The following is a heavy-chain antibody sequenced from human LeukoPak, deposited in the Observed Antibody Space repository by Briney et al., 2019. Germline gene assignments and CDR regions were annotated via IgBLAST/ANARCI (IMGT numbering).Heavy chain of an antibody. D-gene: IGHD1-26*01. V-gene: IGHV3-30*02. CDR1: GFTFSSYG. Sequence: GGSLRLPCGASGFTFSSYGMHWVRQAPGKGLEWVTFIRYDGSNKYYADSVKGRFTISRDNSKNMLYLQMNSLRVEDTAVYYCARDRGGSYLQGYFLHWGQGSLVIVSS. J-gene: IGHJ1*01. CDR3: ARDRGGSYLQGYFLH. CDR2: IRYDGSNK.